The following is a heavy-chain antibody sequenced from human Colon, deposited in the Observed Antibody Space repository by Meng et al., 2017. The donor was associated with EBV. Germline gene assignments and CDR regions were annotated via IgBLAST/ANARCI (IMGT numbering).Heavy chain of an antibody. V-gene: IGHV7-4-1*02. CDR1: GYTFTSYA. CDR2: INTNTGNP. Sequence: QLQPVQSGSKLKKPGASGKVSCKASGYTFTSYAMNWVRQAPGQGLEWMGWINTNTGNPTYAQGFTGRFVFSLDTSVSTAYLQISSLKAEDTAVYYCARETLGYCSSISCYIGPPDYWGQGTLVTVSS. CDR3: ARETLGYCSSISCYIGPPDY. J-gene: IGHJ4*02. D-gene: IGHD2-2*01.